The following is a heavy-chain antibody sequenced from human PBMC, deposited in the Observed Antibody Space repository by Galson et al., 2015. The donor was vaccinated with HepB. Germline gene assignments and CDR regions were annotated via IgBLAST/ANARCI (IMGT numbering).Heavy chain of an antibody. CDR1: GFTFSSYA. J-gene: IGHJ6*03. CDR2: ISYDGSNK. D-gene: IGHD1-26*01. Sequence: SLRLSCAASGFTFSSYAMHWVRQAPGKGLEWVAVISYDGSNKYYADSVKGRFTISRDNSKNTLYLQMNSLRAEDTAVYYCARDGNYYYYYYMDVWGKGATVTVSS. CDR3: ARDGNYYYYYYMDV. V-gene: IGHV3-30-3*01.